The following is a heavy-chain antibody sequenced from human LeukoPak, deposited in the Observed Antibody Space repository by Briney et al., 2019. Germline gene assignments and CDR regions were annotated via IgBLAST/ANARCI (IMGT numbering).Heavy chain of an antibody. Sequence: PSETLSLTCTISGDSTNTYFWSWIRQPPGKGLEWIGYIYYTGTTNYNPSLKSRVTISVDTSKNQFSLKLSSVTAADTAVYYCASRYYYDSSGYYRSNWFDPWGQGTLVTVSS. CDR1: GDSTNTYF. J-gene: IGHJ5*02. CDR3: ASRYYYDSSGYYRSNWFDP. D-gene: IGHD3-22*01. CDR2: IYYTGTT. V-gene: IGHV4-59*12.